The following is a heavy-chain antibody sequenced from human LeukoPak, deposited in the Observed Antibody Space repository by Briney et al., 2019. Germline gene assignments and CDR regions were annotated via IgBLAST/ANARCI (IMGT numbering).Heavy chain of an antibody. CDR2: INPNSGGT. Sequence: GASVKVSCKASGYTFTGYYLHWVRQAPGQGLEWMAWINPNSGGTSYAQKFRGRVTTARDTSISTAYMELSRLRSDGTAVYYCARGRSVTVPETTKLFDQWGQGTLVTVSS. CDR1: GYTFTGYY. J-gene: IGHJ4*02. D-gene: IGHD1-7*01. V-gene: IGHV1-2*02. CDR3: ARGRSVTVPETTKLFDQ.